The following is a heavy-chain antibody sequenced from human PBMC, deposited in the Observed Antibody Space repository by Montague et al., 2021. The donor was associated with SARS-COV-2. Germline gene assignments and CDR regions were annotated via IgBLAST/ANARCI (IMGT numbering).Heavy chain of an antibody. V-gene: IGHV4-59*01. CDR2: IYYNTGHT. Sequence: SETLSLTRSVSSGSISDYYWDWIRQPPGKGLGWIGYIYYNTGHTNYNPSLQSRVTISLDTSKNQFSLNPRSVTAANTALYFCARGTGYDYYFDCWGLGTLVTVSS. CDR1: SGSISDYY. D-gene: IGHD5-12*01. J-gene: IGHJ4*02. CDR3: ARGTGYDYYFDC.